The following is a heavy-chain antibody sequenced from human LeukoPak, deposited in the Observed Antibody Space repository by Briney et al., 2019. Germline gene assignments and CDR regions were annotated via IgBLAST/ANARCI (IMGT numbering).Heavy chain of an antibody. CDR3: TRDNWNDERFDY. CDR2: ISSGGNYI. V-gene: IGHV3-21*01. Sequence: AGGSLRLSCAASGFTFSSYAMSWVRQAPGKGLEWVSSISSGGNYIYNADSVKGRFTISRDNAKNSLYLQMNSLRAEDTAVYYCTRDNWNDERFDYWGQGTLVTVSS. J-gene: IGHJ4*02. CDR1: GFTFSSYA. D-gene: IGHD1-1*01.